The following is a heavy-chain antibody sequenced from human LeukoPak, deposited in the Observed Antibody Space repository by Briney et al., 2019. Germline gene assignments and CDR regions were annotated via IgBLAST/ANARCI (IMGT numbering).Heavy chain of an antibody. V-gene: IGHV1-2*02. D-gene: IGHD3-10*01. CDR3: ARDAVRGEVFDY. CDR2: INPNSGGT. CDR1: GYTATSSY. Sequence: GASVKVSCTASGYTATSSYMHWVRHAPGQGLELKGWINPNSGGTNYAQKFKGSVTMTRDTSISTAYMGLSRLTCEATAVYYCARDAVRGEVFDYWSQGTLVTVSS. J-gene: IGHJ4*02.